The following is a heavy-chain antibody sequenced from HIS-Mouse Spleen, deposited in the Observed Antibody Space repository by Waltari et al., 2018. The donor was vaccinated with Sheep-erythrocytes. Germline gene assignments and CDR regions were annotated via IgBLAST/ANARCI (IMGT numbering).Heavy chain of an antibody. J-gene: IGHJ4*02. D-gene: IGHD4-4*01. CDR1: GFTFSNAW. V-gene: IGHV3-15*01. CDR3: TTGQAVTTTY. Sequence: EVQLVESGGGLVKPGGSLRLSCAASGFTFSNAWMSWVRQAPGKGLEWVGRIKRKTDGGTTDYAAPVKGRLTISRDDSKNTLYLQMNSLKTEDTAVYYCTTGQAVTTTYWGQGTLVTVSS. CDR2: IKRKTDGGTT.